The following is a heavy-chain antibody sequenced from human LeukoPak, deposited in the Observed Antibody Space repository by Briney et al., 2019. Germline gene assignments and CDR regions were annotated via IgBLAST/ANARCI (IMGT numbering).Heavy chain of an antibody. V-gene: IGHV3-7*01. CDR2: IKQDGSEK. Sequence: GGSLRLSCAASGFTFSSYWMSWVRQAPGKGLEWVANIKQDGSEKYYVDSVEGRFTISRDNAKNSLYLQMNSLRAEDTAVYYCAREYCSGGSCYHDYWGQGTLVTVSS. J-gene: IGHJ4*02. CDR3: AREYCSGGSCYHDY. D-gene: IGHD2-15*01. CDR1: GFTFSSYW.